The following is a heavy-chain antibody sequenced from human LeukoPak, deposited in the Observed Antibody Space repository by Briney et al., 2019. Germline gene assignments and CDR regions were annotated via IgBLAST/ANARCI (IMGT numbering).Heavy chain of an antibody. D-gene: IGHD2-2*03. Sequence: SESLSLTCAVYGGSFNGYYWSWIRQPPAKGLEWIGEINHSGSTNYNPSLKSRVTIDTSKNQVSLRVRSVTAADTAVYYCARGRGVEIVVVPAADVMDVWGQGTTVTVSS. V-gene: IGHV4-34*01. CDR2: INHSGST. CDR3: ARGRGVEIVVVPAADVMDV. J-gene: IGHJ6*01. CDR1: GGSFNGYY.